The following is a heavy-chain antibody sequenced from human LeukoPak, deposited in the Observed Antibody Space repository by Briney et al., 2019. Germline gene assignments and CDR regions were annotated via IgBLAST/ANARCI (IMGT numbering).Heavy chain of an antibody. V-gene: IGHV3-23*01. CDR3: AKDAAGRTGTRGRFDP. CDR1: GFTFSTYA. CDR2: ISGGGGTT. D-gene: IGHD1-1*01. Sequence: GGSLRLSCAASGFTFSTYAMSWVRQAPGKGLEWVSGISGGGGTTYYADSAKGRFTISRDISKDTLYLQMNSLRAEDTAVYYCAKDAAGRTGTRGRFDPWGQGTLVTVS. J-gene: IGHJ5*02.